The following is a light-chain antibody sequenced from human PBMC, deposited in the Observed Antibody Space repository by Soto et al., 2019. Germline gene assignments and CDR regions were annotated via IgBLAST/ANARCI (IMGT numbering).Light chain of an antibody. Sequence: DIRMTQSPSTLSASVGDSVTITCRASQKVSPWLAWYQQKAGKAPKLLIYDVSSLKRGVPSRFSGSGSGTEFTLPISSLQSDDFATYYCQQYDSYWGTFGQGTKVEFK. CDR3: QQYDSYWGT. V-gene: IGKV1-5*01. J-gene: IGKJ1*01. CDR1: QKVSPW. CDR2: DVS.